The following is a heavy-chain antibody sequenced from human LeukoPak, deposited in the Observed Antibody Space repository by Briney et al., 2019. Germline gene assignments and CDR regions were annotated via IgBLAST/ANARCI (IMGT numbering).Heavy chain of an antibody. Sequence: SETLSLTCAVYGGSFSGYYWSWIRQPPGKGLEWIGEINHSGSTNYNPSLKSRVTISVDTSKNQFSLKLSSVTAADTAVYYCARDSGVFPDYWGQGTLVTVSS. J-gene: IGHJ4*02. CDR1: GGSFSGYY. CDR3: ARDSGVFPDY. CDR2: INHSGST. V-gene: IGHV4-34*09. D-gene: IGHD2-15*01.